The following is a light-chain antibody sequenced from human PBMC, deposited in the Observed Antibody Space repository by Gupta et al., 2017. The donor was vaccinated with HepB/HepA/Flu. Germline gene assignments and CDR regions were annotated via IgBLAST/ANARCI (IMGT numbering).Light chain of an antibody. V-gene: IGLV3-21*04. CDR3: QVWDWTSHHLV. Sequence: SYVLTQPPSVSVAPGKTATITCGGDNIGSKSVHWYQQKPGQAPVVAIVYDRDRPSGIPARFSCSNSGNTATPLISRVEVGDEADDYCQVWDWTSHHLVFGGGTKLTVL. CDR1: NIGSKS. J-gene: IGLJ2*01. CDR2: YDR.